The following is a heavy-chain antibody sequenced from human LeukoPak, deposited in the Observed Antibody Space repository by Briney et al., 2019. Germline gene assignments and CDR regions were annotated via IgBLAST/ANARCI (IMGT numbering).Heavy chain of an antibody. V-gene: IGHV3-30*04. D-gene: IGHD2-8*02. CDR3: ARTGLPVLVADRWFDP. J-gene: IGHJ5*02. CDR2: ISYDGSNK. CDR1: GFTFSSYA. Sequence: GGSLRLSCAASGFTFSSYAMHWVRQAPGKGLEWVAVISYDGSNKYYADSVKGRFTISRDNAKNSLFLQMNSLRAEDTAVYYCARTGLPVLVADRWFDPWGQGTLVTVSS.